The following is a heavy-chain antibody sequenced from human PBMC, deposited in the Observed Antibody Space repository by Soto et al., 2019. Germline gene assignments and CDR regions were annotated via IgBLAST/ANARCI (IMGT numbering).Heavy chain of an antibody. CDR2: IIPIFGTA. V-gene: IGHV1-69*13. CDR3: ARAPSDYYVPGSYYMPHDY. D-gene: IGHD3-10*01. J-gene: IGHJ4*02. Sequence: SVKVSCKASGGTFSSYAISWVRQAPGQGLEWMGGIIPIFGTANYAQKFQGRVTITADESTSTAYMELSSLRSEDTAVYYCARAPSDYYVPGSYYMPHDYGGQGPLVTVSS. CDR1: GGTFSSYA.